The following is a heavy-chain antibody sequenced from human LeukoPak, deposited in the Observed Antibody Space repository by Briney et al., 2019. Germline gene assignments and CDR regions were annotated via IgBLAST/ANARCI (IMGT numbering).Heavy chain of an antibody. V-gene: IGHV1-18*01. CDR2: ISAYNGNT. J-gene: IGHJ4*02. CDR3: ARVSSDPSVDY. CDR1: GYTFTSYG. D-gene: IGHD6-6*01. Sequence: ASVKVSCKASGYTFTSYGISWVRQAPGQGLEWMGWISAYNGNTNYAQKFQGRVTMTRDTSTSTAYMELRSLRSDDTAVYYCARVSSDPSVDYWGQGTLVTVSS.